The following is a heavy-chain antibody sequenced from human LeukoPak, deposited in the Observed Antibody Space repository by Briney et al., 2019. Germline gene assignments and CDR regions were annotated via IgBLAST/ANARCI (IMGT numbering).Heavy chain of an antibody. CDR3: SRGAPGGFDY. Sequence: GGSLRLSCGASGFTFDDYWMSWVRQAPGQGLEWVANINQDGSEKYYLDSAKGRFTISRDNAKNSLYLQMNSLRAEDTAVYYCSRGAPGGFDYWGQGTLVTVSS. CDR1: GFTFDDYW. CDR2: INQDGSEK. V-gene: IGHV3-7*01. J-gene: IGHJ4*02. D-gene: IGHD2-15*01.